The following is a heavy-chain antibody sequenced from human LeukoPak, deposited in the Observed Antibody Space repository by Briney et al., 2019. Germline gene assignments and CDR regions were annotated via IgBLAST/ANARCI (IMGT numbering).Heavy chain of an antibody. Sequence: PSETLSLTCTVSGGSISSYYWSWIRQPPGKGLEWIGYIYYSGSTNYNPSLKSRVTISVDTSKNQSSLKLSSVTAADTAVYYCARDPPYYDILTGYGPYGMDVWGQGTTVTVSS. CDR1: GGSISSYY. V-gene: IGHV4-59*01. D-gene: IGHD3-9*01. CDR3: ARDPPYYDILTGYGPYGMDV. J-gene: IGHJ6*02. CDR2: IYYSGST.